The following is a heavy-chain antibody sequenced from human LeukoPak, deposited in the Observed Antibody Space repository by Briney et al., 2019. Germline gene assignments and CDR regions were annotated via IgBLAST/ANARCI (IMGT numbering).Heavy chain of an antibody. CDR1: GFTFSSYA. D-gene: IGHD3-22*01. CDR2: ISGSGGST. Sequence: PGGSLRLSCAASGFTFSSYAMSWVRQAPGKGLEWVSAISGSGGSTYYADSVKGRFTISRDNSKNTLYLQMNSLRAGDTAIYYCAKEAINYYDSSGYYHYWGQGTLVTVSS. CDR3: AKEAINYYDSSGYYHY. J-gene: IGHJ4*02. V-gene: IGHV3-23*01.